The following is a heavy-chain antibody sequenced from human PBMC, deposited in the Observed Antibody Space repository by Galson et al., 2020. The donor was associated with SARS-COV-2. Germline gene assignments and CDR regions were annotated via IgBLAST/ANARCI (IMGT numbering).Heavy chain of an antibody. Sequence: GGPLRLSCEALGSTFSSYWMHWFRQPPGKGLVWVSQSNSDGRMTGYVDSVRGRFTISRDNAKNTLYIQMNSLRAEDTAVYYCALLGGEYDWWDQGTLVTVSS. CDR1: GSTFSSYW. CDR2: SNSDGRMT. CDR3: ALLGGEYDW. J-gene: IGHJ4*02. D-gene: IGHD3-16*01. V-gene: IGHV3-74*01.